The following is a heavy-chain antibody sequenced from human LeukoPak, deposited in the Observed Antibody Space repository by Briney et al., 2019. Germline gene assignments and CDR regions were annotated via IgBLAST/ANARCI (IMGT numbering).Heavy chain of an antibody. CDR1: GFIFSNYA. Sequence: GRSSRLSCAASGFIFSNYAMHWVRQAPGKGLEWVALISSDGSKTYHADSVKGRFSISRDNSKNTLYLQLNSLRAEDTSVYYCARDSTYWYDSGSSGPHYFDYWGQGTLVTVSS. CDR2: ISSDGSKT. J-gene: IGHJ4*02. D-gene: IGHD3-10*01. CDR3: ARDSTYWYDSGSSGPHYFDY. V-gene: IGHV3-30*01.